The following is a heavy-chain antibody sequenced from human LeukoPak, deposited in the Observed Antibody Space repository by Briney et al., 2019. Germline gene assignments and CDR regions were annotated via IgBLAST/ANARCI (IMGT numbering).Heavy chain of an antibody. CDR2: VDPEDGET. D-gene: IGHD4-23*01. J-gene: IGHJ4*02. Sequence: APVKVSCKVSGYTFTDYYMHWVQQAPGKGLEWMGLVDPEDGETIYAEKFQGRVTITADTSTDTAYMELSSLRSEDTAVYYCATAVATTEIDYWGQGTLVTVSS. CDR1: GYTFTDYY. V-gene: IGHV1-69-2*01. CDR3: ATAVATTEIDY.